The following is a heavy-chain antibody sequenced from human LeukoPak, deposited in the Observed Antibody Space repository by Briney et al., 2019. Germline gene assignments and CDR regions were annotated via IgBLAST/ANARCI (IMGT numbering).Heavy chain of an antibody. D-gene: IGHD6-19*01. V-gene: IGHV4-59*01. Sequence: PSETLSLTCTVSGGSISSYYWSWIRQPPGKGLEWNGYIYYSGSTNYNPSLKSRVTISVDTSKNQFSLKLSSVTAADTAVYYCARLNSSGWYIWFDPWGQGTLVTVSS. J-gene: IGHJ5*02. CDR3: ARLNSSGWYIWFDP. CDR2: IYYSGST. CDR1: GGSISSYY.